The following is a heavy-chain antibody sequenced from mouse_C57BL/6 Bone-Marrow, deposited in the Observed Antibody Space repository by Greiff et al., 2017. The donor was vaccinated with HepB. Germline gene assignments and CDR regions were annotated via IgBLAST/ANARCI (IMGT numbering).Heavy chain of an antibody. CDR2: IDPETGGT. J-gene: IGHJ1*03. CDR1: GYTFTDYE. V-gene: IGHV1-15*01. Sequence: VQVVESGAELVRPGASVTLSCKASGYTFTDYEMHWVKHTPVHGLEWIGAIDPETGGTAYNQKFKGKAILTADKSSSTAYMELRSLTSEDSAVYYCTRERYVWGTGTTVTVSS. CDR3: TRERYV.